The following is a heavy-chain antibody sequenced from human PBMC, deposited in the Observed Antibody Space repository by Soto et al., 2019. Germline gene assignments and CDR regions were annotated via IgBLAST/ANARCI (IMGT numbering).Heavy chain of an antibody. CDR2: MSYDGSHK. CDR3: AKEMYPRTVLDSSSPWGDY. CDR1: GFTFSDYG. D-gene: IGHD6-6*01. Sequence: GGSLRLSCEVSGFTFSDYGMHWVRQAPGKGLEWVAVMSYDGSHKYYADSVKGRFTISRDLSGNTLFLQMNNLRLEDTAVYFCAKEMYPRTVLDSSSPWGDYWGQGTLVTVSS. V-gene: IGHV3-30*18. J-gene: IGHJ4*02.